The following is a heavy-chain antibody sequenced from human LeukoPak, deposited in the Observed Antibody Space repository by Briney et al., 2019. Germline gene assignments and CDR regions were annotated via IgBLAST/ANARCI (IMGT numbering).Heavy chain of an antibody. V-gene: IGHV1-69*04. CDR1: GGTFSSYA. J-gene: IGHJ5*02. CDR3: AVSLGIQLWLLRWFDP. CDR2: IIPILGIA. D-gene: IGHD5-18*01. Sequence: SVKVSCTASGGTFSSYAISWVRQAPGQGLEWMGRIIPILGIANYAQKFQGRVTITADKSTSTAYMELSSLRSEDTAVYYCAVSLGIQLWLLRWFDPWGQGTLVTVSS.